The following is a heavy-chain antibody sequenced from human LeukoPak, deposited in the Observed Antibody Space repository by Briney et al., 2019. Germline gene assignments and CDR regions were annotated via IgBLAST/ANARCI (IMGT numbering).Heavy chain of an antibody. CDR2: ISSSGSTI. V-gene: IGHV3-48*03. CDR3: AKALRYCGSTSCYEYYYGMDV. D-gene: IGHD2-2*01. CDR1: GFTFSSYE. J-gene: IGHJ6*02. Sequence: GGSLRLSCAASGFTFSSYEMNWVRQAPGKGLEWVSYISSSGSTIYYADSVKGRFTISRDNSKNTLYLQMNSLRAEDTAVYYCAKALRYCGSTSCYEYYYGMDVWGQGTTVTVSS.